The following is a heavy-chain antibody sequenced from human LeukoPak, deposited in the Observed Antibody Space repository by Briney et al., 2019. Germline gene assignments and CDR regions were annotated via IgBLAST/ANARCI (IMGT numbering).Heavy chain of an antibody. CDR2: ISWNSGYI. Sequence: GRSLRLSCAASGSTFDDYAMHWVRQAPGKGLEWVSGISWNSGYIGYADSVKGRFTISRDNAKNSLHLQMNSLRVEDTALYYCAKDQNYDSSGYYDYWGQRTLVTVSS. J-gene: IGHJ4*02. CDR1: GSTFDDYA. V-gene: IGHV3-9*01. CDR3: AKDQNYDSSGYYDY. D-gene: IGHD3-22*01.